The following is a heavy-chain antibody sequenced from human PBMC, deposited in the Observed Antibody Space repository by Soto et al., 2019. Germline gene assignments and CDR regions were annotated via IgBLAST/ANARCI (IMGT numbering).Heavy chain of an antibody. CDR3: ARDRAGYGRFDS. CDR2: IYPSGMS. CDR1: GGSISNAAYS. J-gene: IGHJ4*02. V-gene: IGHV4-30-2*01. Sequence: QLQLQESGSGLVKPSHTLSLTCTVSGGSISNAAYSWSWIRQPPGQGLEWIGYIYPSGMSFYNPSLSSRVTRSIDRSIDQFSLHLKSVTAADTAVYYCARDRAGYGRFDSWGQGTRVTVSS. D-gene: IGHD5-18*01.